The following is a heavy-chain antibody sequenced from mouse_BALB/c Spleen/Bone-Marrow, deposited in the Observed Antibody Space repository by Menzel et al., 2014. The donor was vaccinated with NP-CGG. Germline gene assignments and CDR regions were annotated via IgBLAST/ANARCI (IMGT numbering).Heavy chain of an antibody. Sequence: VKLEESGPGLVAPSQRLSITCTVSGFSLKNYGVHWVRQPPGKGLEWLGVIGTGGGTNYNSALMSRLSISVDNSKSQVFLKMNSLQTDDTAMYYCARDWAYGNWHFDVWGAGTPVTVSS. CDR1: GFSLKNYG. V-gene: IGHV2-9*02. D-gene: IGHD2-1*01. CDR2: IGTGGGT. CDR3: ARDWAYGNWHFDV. J-gene: IGHJ1*01.